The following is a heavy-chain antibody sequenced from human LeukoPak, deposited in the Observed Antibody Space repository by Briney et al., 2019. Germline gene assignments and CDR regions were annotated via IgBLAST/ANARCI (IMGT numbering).Heavy chain of an antibody. D-gene: IGHD6-13*01. J-gene: IGHJ6*02. Sequence: GGSLRLSCAASGFTFSAFSMNWVRQAPGKGLEWVSAISSSSSDIYYTDSVKGRFTISRDNANNFLYLQVSSLRAEDTAVYYCARSDSSSWYPSYYYYGMDVWGQGTTVTVSS. CDR1: GFTFSAFS. CDR2: ISSSSSDI. V-gene: IGHV3-21*01. CDR3: ARSDSSSWYPSYYYYGMDV.